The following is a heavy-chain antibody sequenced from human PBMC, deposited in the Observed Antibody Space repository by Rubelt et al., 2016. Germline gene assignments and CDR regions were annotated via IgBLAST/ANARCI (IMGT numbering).Heavy chain of an antibody. V-gene: IGHV4-31*03. J-gene: IGHJ3*02. CDR3: AIPTKGLADAFDI. CDR1: GGSISSGGYY. CDR2: MYYSGST. Sequence: QVQLQESGPGLVKPSQTLSLTCSVSGGSISSGGYYWSWIRQHPGKGLEWIGYMYYSGSTYHNPSLKSRVTISLDTSKNQFSRKLSSVTAADTAVCYCAIPTKGLADAFDIWGQGTMVTVSS.